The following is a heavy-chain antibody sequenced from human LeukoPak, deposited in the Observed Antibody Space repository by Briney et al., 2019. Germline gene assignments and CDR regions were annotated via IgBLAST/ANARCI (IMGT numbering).Heavy chain of an antibody. D-gene: IGHD6-13*01. CDR2: MNPNSGNT. CDR3: ARGNGIAAPSDY. V-gene: IGHV1-8*01. J-gene: IGHJ4*02. Sequence: ASVKVSCKASGYTFTSYDINWVRQAPGQGLEWMGWMNPNSGNTGYAQKFQGRVTMTRNTSISTAYMELSSLRSEDTAVYYCARGNGIAAPSDYWGQGTLVTVSS. CDR1: GYTFTSYD.